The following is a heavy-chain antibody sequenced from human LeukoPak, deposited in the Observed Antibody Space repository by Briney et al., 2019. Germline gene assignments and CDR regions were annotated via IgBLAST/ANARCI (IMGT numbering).Heavy chain of an antibody. D-gene: IGHD3-16*01. CDR2: ISGSGGST. CDR1: GFTFSSYA. CDR3: ASMMTSYGHPGPH. Sequence: GGSLRLSCAASGFTFSSYAMSWVRQAPGKGLEWVSAISGSGGSTYYADSVKGRFTISRDNSKNTLYLQMNSLRAEDTAVYYCASMMTSYGHPGPHWGQGTLVTVSS. V-gene: IGHV3-23*01. J-gene: IGHJ4*02.